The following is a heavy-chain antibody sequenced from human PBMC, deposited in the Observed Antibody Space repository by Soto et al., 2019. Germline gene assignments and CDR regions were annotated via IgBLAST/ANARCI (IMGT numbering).Heavy chain of an antibody. CDR3: ARGGYCSGGSCYYFDY. CDR1: GFTFSSYA. D-gene: IGHD2-15*01. V-gene: IGHV3-23*01. J-gene: IGHJ4*02. CDR2: ISGSGGST. Sequence: GGSLRLSCAASGFTFSSYAMSWVRQAPGKGLECVSAISGSGGSTYYADSVKGRFTISRDNSKNTLYLQMNSLRAEDTAVYYCARGGYCSGGSCYYFDYWGQGTLVTVSS.